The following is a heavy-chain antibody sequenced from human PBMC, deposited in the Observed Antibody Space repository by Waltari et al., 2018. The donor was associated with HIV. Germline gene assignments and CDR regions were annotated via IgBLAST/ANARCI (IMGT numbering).Heavy chain of an antibody. Sequence: QVQLVQSGAEVKKPGASVKVSCKTSGYTFTTYDINWVRQATGQGLEWVGWMNPNSPNIACAKKVTGRNTRTRNTSISTAYMELSGLSFEDTAVYYCSRTIFLPGSTAGWYYGLDVWGQGTTVTVSS. V-gene: IGHV1-8*02. CDR3: SRTIFLPGSTAGWYYGLDV. CDR2: MNPNSPNI. J-gene: IGHJ6*02. CDR1: GYTFTTYD. D-gene: IGHD3-9*01.